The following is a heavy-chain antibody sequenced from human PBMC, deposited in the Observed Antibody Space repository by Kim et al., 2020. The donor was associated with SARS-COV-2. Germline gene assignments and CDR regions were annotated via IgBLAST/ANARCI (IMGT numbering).Heavy chain of an antibody. Sequence: GGSLRLSCVASAFSFDDHAMHWVRQAPGKGLEWVSGISWNSAYIDYAGSVKGRFTISRDNAKNSLYLQMNSLSAEDTALYYCAKGVTGSGRFDSWGQGTL. CDR3: AKGVTGSGRFDS. J-gene: IGHJ4*02. V-gene: IGHV3-9*01. D-gene: IGHD1-26*01. CDR2: ISWNSAYI. CDR1: AFSFDDHA.